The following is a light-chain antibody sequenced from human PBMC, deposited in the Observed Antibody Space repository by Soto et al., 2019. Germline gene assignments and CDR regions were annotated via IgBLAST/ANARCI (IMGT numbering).Light chain of an antibody. CDR3: QQDGSSPPYT. CDR1: QSVSSSY. CDR2: GAS. V-gene: IGKV3-20*01. Sequence: EIVLTQSPGTLSLSPGERATLSCRASQSVSSSYLAWYQQKPGQAPRLLIYGASSRATGIPDRFSGSGSGTDFTFTISRLEPEDGAVYYCQQDGSSPPYTFGQGTKLVIK. J-gene: IGKJ2*01.